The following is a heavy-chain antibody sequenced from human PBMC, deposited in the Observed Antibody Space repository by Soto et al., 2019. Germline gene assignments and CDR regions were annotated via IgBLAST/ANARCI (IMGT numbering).Heavy chain of an antibody. CDR1: GYTFTSYY. D-gene: IGHD6-19*01. J-gene: IGHJ5*02. CDR2: ISPSGGST. V-gene: IGHV1-46*01. CDR3: ARAITGIAVAGTSFDP. Sequence: QVQLVQSGAEVKKPGASVKVSCKASGYTFTSYYMHWVRQAPGQGLEWMGIISPSGGSTSYAQKFQGRVTMTRDTSTSTVYMELSSLRSEDTAVYYCARAITGIAVAGTSFDPWGQGTLVTVSS.